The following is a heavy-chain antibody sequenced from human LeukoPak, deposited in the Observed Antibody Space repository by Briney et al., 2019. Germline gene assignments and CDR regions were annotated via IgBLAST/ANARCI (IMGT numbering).Heavy chain of an antibody. CDR1: RFPPTIYC. CDR3: ATSPYGSGAHWFDP. V-gene: IGHV3-23*01. Sequence: GGPLRHSYAPSRFPPTIYCMRRVRHAPGNGLESASGISHRGDSTYYTDSVKARFTISRDNSKIPLHLHMNSLRAEDTAVYYHATSPYGSGAHWFDPWGQGTLVTVSS. J-gene: IGHJ5*01. D-gene: IGHD3-10*01. CDR2: ISHRGDST.